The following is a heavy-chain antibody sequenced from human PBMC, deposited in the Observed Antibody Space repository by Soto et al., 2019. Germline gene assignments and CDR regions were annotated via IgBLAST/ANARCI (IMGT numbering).Heavy chain of an antibody. Sequence: ASVKVSCKASGYTFTGYYMHWVRQAPGQGLEWMGWINPNSGGTNYAQKFQGWVTMTRDTSISTAYMELSRLRSDDTAVYYCARAPIRAIAVAVMGWFDPWGQGTLVTVSS. CDR1: GYTFTGYY. CDR3: ARAPIRAIAVAVMGWFDP. J-gene: IGHJ5*02. V-gene: IGHV1-2*04. D-gene: IGHD6-19*01. CDR2: INPNSGGT.